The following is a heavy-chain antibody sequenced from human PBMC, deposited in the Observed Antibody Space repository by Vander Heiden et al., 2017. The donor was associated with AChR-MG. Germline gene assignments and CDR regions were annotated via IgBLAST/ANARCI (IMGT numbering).Heavy chain of an antibody. CDR2: IHGSGGTT. D-gene: IGHD1-1*01. CDR1: RFNFSSHG. Sequence: EVHLLASGGGLVQPGGSLRLSCAASRFNFSSHGMSWVRQAPGRGLEWVSTIHGSGGTTFYADSVKGRFTISRDDSKSTLYLEMKSLRAEDTAVYYCALEEWGYFDYWGQGTLVTVSS. V-gene: IGHV3-23*01. CDR3: ALEEWGYFDY. J-gene: IGHJ4*02.